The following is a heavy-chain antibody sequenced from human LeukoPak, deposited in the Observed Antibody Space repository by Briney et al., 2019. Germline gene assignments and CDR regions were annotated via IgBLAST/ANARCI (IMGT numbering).Heavy chain of an antibody. D-gene: IGHD2-2*01. J-gene: IGHJ4*02. Sequence: PVASVKVSCKASGGTFSSYAISWVRQAPGQGLEWMGRIIPILGIANYAQKFQGRVTITADKSTSTAYMELRSLRSEDTAVYYCARRYCSSTSCYYDYWGQGTLVTVSS. CDR1: GGTFSSYA. V-gene: IGHV1-69*04. CDR2: IIPILGIA. CDR3: ARRYCSSTSCYYDY.